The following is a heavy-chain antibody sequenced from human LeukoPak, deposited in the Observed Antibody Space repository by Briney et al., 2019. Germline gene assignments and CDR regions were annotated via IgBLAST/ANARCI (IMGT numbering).Heavy chain of an antibody. CDR3: ARTSSSGLVGGYYFDY. CDR1: GGSISSYY. J-gene: IGHJ4*02. Sequence: PSETLSLTCTVSGGSISSYYWSWIRQPPGKGLEWIGYIYYSGSTNYNPSLKSRVTISVDTSKNQFSLKLGSVTAADTAVYYCARTSSSGLVGGYYFDYWGQGTLVTVSS. CDR2: IYYSGST. V-gene: IGHV4-59*01. D-gene: IGHD6-19*01.